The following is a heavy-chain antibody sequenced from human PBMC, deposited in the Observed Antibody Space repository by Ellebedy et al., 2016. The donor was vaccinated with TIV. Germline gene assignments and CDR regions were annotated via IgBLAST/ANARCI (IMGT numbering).Heavy chain of an antibody. V-gene: IGHV3-23*01. CDR2: ISGSGGST. CDR1: GFTFSSYA. Sequence: PGGSLRLSCAASGFTFSSYAMSWVRQAPGKGLEWVSAISGSGGSTYYADSVKGRFNISRDNSKNTLYLQMNSLRAEDTAVYYCAKGDSSSSGLWYYYYGMDVWGQGTTVIVSS. CDR3: AKGDSSSSGLWYYYYGMDV. J-gene: IGHJ6*02. D-gene: IGHD6-6*01.